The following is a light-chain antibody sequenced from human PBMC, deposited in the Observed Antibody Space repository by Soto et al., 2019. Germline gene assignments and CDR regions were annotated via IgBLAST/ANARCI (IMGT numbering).Light chain of an antibody. Sequence: IRLTQSPSSFSASTGDRVTITCRASQGISSYLAWYQQKPGKAPKLLIYAASTLQSGVPSRFSGSGSGTDFTLTISCLQSEDFATYYCQQYYSYPYTFGQGTRLETK. CDR1: QGISSY. V-gene: IGKV1-8*01. CDR2: AAS. J-gene: IGKJ5*01. CDR3: QQYYSYPYT.